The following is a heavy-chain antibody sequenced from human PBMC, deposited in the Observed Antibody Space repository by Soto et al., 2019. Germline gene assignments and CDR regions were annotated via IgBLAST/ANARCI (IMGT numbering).Heavy chain of an antibody. V-gene: IGHV1-69*08. CDR1: GGTFSRYS. D-gene: IGHD2-2*01. CDR2: IIPIFGIA. CDR3: AREDRDRETGLVPAAIDGMDV. Sequence: QVQLVQSGAEVKKPGSSVKVSCKASGGTFSRYSITWVRQAPGHGLEWIGRIIPIFGIASYAQKFQGRVTMTPDESTSTAYMELSSLRSDDTAVYYCAREDRDRETGLVPAAIDGMDVWGQGTTVTVSS. J-gene: IGHJ6*02.